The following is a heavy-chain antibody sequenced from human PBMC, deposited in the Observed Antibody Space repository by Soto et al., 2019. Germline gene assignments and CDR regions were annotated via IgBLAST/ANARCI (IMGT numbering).Heavy chain of an antibody. Sequence: SETLSLTCAVYGGSFSGYYWSWIRQPPGKGLEWIGEINHSGSTNYNPSLKSRVTISVDTSKNQFSLKLSSVTAADTAVYYCARGRIGELLFGRVLDYWGQGTLVTVSS. CDR3: ARGRIGELLFGRVLDY. V-gene: IGHV4-34*01. CDR2: INHSGST. J-gene: IGHJ4*02. CDR1: GGSFSGYY. D-gene: IGHD3-10*01.